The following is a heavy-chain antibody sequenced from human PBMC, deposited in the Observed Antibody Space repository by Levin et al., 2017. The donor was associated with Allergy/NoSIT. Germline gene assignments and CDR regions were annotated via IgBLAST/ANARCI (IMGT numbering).Heavy chain of an antibody. CDR2: ISWNNVVR. J-gene: IGHJ6*02. D-gene: IGHD3-16*01. CDR1: GFMFDDYA. Sequence: GGSLRLSCVGSGFMFDDYAMYWVRQAPGKGLEWVSGISWNNVVRGYVDSVKGRFTISRDNAKNSLFLQMNNLSPEDTALYYFVKVFRGGKGVHQYSGMDVWGQGTTVTVSS. V-gene: IGHV3-9*01. CDR3: VKVFRGGKGVHQYSGMDV.